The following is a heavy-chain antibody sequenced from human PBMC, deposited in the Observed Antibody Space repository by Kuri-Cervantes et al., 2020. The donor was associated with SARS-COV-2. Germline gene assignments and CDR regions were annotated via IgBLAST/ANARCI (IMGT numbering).Heavy chain of an antibody. CDR2: ISAYNGNT. V-gene: IGHV1-18*01. J-gene: IGHJ4*02. Sequence: ASVKVSCKASGGTISSYAISWVRQAPGQGLEWMGWISAYNGNTNSAQRLQGRVTMTSDTSTSTAYMELRSLSSDDTAVYYCARDHHGIAVAGADFWGQGTLVTVSS. CDR1: GGTISSYA. D-gene: IGHD6-19*01. CDR3: ARDHHGIAVAGADF.